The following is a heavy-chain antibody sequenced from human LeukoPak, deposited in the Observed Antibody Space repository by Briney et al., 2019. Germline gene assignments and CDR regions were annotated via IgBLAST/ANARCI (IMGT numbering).Heavy chain of an antibody. Sequence: GGSLRLSCAASGLSFGFYAMSWVRQAPGKGLEWVSSISGSGGSTYYADSVKGRFTISRDNSKNTLYLQMNSLRAEDTAVYYCAKGGKTIMCPTSCYDYWGQGTLVTVSS. CDR3: AKGGKTIMCPTSCYDY. V-gene: IGHV3-23*01. J-gene: IGHJ4*02. CDR2: ISGSGGST. D-gene: IGHD2-2*01. CDR1: GLSFGFYA.